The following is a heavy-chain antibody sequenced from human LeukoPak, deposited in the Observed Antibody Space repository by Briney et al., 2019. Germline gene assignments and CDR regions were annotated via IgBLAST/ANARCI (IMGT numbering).Heavy chain of an antibody. J-gene: IGHJ4*02. CDR3: ARDRVRSGGYYPTDY. Sequence: SETLSLTCTVSGGSISSSSYYWGWIRQPPGKGLEWIGSIYYSGSTYYNPSLKSRVTISVDTSKNQFSLKLSSVTAADTAVYYCARDRVRSGGYYPTDYWGQGTLVTVSS. CDR2: IYYSGST. CDR1: GGSISSSSYY. V-gene: IGHV4-39*07. D-gene: IGHD3-10*01.